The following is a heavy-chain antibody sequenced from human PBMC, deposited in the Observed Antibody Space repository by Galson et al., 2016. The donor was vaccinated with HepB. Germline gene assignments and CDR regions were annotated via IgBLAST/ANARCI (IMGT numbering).Heavy chain of an antibody. Sequence: SLRLSCAASGFTFTVYWMYWVRQAPGKGLVWVSHINLDGSTTTYADSVKGRFTISRDNSKRTVYLQMNSLRAEDSALYYCAKESQLGDYLDSWGQGTLVAVSS. D-gene: IGHD3-10*01. CDR2: INLDGSTT. CDR3: AKESQLGDYLDS. J-gene: IGHJ4*02. V-gene: IGHV3-74*01. CDR1: GFTFTVYW.